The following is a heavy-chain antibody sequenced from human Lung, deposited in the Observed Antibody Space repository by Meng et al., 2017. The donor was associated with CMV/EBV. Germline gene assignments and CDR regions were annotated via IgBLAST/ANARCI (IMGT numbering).Heavy chain of an antibody. CDR2: IYYSGST. CDR1: GGSISSYY. D-gene: IGHD2-2*01. Sequence: SETLSLTCTVSGGSISSYYWSWIRQPPGKGLEWIGYIYYSGSTNYNPSLKSRVTISVDTSKNQFSLKLSSVTAADTAVYYCARDLGYCSSTSCCYYYGMDVWGQGTTVTGSS. V-gene: IGHV4-59*01. CDR3: ARDLGYCSSTSCCYYYGMDV. J-gene: IGHJ6*02.